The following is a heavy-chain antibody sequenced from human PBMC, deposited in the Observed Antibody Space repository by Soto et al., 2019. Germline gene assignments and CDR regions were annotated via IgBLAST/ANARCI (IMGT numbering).Heavy chain of an antibody. CDR3: ARDLPRGSSWYYYYGMDV. Sequence: SETLSLTCAVSGGSISSSNWWSWVRQPPGKGLEWIGEIYHSGSTNYNPSLKSRVTISVDKSKNQFSLKLSPVTAADTAVYYFARDLPRGSSWYYYYGMDVWGQGTTVTVSS. CDR2: IYHSGST. CDR1: GGSISSSNW. V-gene: IGHV4-4*02. J-gene: IGHJ6*02. D-gene: IGHD6-13*01.